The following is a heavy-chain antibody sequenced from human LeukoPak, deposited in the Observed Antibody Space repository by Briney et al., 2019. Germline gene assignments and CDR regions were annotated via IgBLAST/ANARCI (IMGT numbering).Heavy chain of an antibody. V-gene: IGHV5-51*04. J-gene: IGHJ4*02. CDR3: ASSYYYGSGSYYADY. D-gene: IGHD3-10*01. Sequence: GESLKISCKGSGYSFTSYWIGWVRQMPGKGLEWMGIIYPGDSDTRYSPSFQGQVTISADKPISTAYLQWSSLKASDTAMYYCASSYYYGSGSYYADYWGQGTLVTVSS. CDR2: IYPGDSDT. CDR1: GYSFTSYW.